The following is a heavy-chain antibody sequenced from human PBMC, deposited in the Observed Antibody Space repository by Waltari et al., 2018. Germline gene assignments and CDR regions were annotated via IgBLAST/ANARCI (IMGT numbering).Heavy chain of an antibody. D-gene: IGHD2-15*01. CDR1: EYIFTAFY. J-gene: IGHJ4*02. CDR3: ATVCSGGSCYLMGL. Sequence: QGQLVQSGAEVKKPGASLKVSCKVSEYIFTAFYIHWVRQAPGRGLEWMGRINPNTGGTNLAESFQGRVTVTRDTSITTAYMELTRLRSEDTAVYYCATVCSGGSCYLMGLWGQGTLVTVSS. CDR2: INPNTGGT. V-gene: IGHV1-2*06.